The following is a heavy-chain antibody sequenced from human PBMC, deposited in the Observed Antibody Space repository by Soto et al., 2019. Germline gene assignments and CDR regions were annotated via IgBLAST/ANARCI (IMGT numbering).Heavy chain of an antibody. CDR1: GYTFTSYG. J-gene: IGHJ5*02. V-gene: IGHV1-18*01. D-gene: IGHD1-26*01. CDR2: ISAYNGNT. Sequence: QIQLVQSGAEVKKPGASVKVSCKASGYTFTSYGISWVRQAPGQGLEWMGWISAYNGNTNYAQKLQGRVTMTTDTSTSTAYMELRSLRSDDTAVYYCARDENSGSYIDNWFDPWGQGSLVTVSS. CDR3: ARDENSGSYIDNWFDP.